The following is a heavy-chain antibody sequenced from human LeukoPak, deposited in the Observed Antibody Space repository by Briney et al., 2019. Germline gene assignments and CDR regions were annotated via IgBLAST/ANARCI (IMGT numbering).Heavy chain of an antibody. D-gene: IGHD3-22*01. V-gene: IGHV3-64*01. CDR2: ISSNGGST. CDR1: GFTFSSYA. Sequence: GGSLILSCAASGFTFSSYAMHWVRQAPGKGLEYVSAISSNGGSTYYANSVKGRFTISRDNSKNTLYLQMGSLRAEDMAVYYCARGSSGYLIRPIDYWGQGTLGPGSS. CDR3: ARGSSGYLIRPIDY. J-gene: IGHJ4*02.